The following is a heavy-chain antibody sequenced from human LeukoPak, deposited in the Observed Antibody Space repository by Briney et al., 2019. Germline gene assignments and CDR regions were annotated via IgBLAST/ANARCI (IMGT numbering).Heavy chain of an antibody. CDR3: AKEAFDI. CDR1: GFTFSSYS. Sequence: PGGSLRLSCAASGFTFSSYSMNWVRQAPGKGLEWVSSVSSSSSYIYYADSVKGRFTISRDNSKNTLYLQMNSLRAEDTALYYCAKEAFDIWGQGTMVTVSS. V-gene: IGHV3-21*04. J-gene: IGHJ3*02. CDR2: VSSSSSYI.